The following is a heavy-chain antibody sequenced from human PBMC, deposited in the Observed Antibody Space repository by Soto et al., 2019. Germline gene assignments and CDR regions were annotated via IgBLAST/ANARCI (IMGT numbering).Heavy chain of an antibody. V-gene: IGHV4-39*07. Sequence: SETLSLTCTVSGDSISSSSYYWDWIRQPPGKGLEWIGSIYYSGSTYYNPSLKSRVTISVDRSKNQFSLKLSSVTAADTAVYYCARGQVVAAQHWGQGTLVTVSS. CDR3: ARGQVVAAQH. D-gene: IGHD2-15*01. J-gene: IGHJ4*02. CDR2: IYYSGST. CDR1: GDSISSSSYY.